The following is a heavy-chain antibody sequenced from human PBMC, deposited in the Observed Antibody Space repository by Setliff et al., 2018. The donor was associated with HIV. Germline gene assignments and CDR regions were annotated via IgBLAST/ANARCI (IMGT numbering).Heavy chain of an antibody. CDR3: ARHPGFWSGLWYFDL. Sequence: SLTCTVSGGSITSSNYYWGCIRQTPGKGLEWIGTIYYSGSTYYNPSLRSRVTISVDTSKNQFSLKLSSVTAADTAIYYCARHPGFWSGLWYFDLWGRGTLVTVSS. CDR2: IYYSGST. CDR1: GGSITSSNYY. J-gene: IGHJ2*01. V-gene: IGHV4-39*01. D-gene: IGHD3-3*01.